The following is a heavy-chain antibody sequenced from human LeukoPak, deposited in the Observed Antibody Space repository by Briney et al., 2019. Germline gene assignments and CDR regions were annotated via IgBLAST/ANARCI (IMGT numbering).Heavy chain of an antibody. CDR1: GGSISSSSYY. V-gene: IGHV4-39*07. J-gene: IGHJ4*02. CDR3: ARVSGYDWESFYDY. CDR2: IYYSGST. Sequence: SETLSLTCTVSGGSISSSSYYWGWIRQPPGKGLEWIGSIYYSGSTYYNPSLKSRVTISVDTSKNQFSLKLSSVTAADTAVYYCARVSGYDWESFYDYWGQGTLVTVSS. D-gene: IGHD5-12*01.